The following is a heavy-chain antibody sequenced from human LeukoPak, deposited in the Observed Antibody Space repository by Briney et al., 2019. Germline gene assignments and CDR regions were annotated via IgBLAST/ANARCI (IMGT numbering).Heavy chain of an antibody. Sequence: PGGSLRLSCAASGFTFSSYEMNWVRQAPGKGLEWVSYISSSGSTIYYGDSVKGRLTISRDNAKNSLYLQMNSLRAEGTAVYYCAELGITMIGGVWGKGTTVTISS. J-gene: IGHJ6*04. CDR2: ISSSGSTI. D-gene: IGHD3-10*02. CDR1: GFTFSSYE. CDR3: AELGITMIGGV. V-gene: IGHV3-48*03.